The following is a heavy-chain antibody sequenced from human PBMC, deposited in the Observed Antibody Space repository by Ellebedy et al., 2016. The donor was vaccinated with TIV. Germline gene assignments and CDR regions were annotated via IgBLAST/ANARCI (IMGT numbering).Heavy chain of an antibody. Sequence: GGSLRLSXAASGFTFSSYAMSWVRQAPGKGLEWVSAISGSGGSTYYADSVKGRFTISRDNSKNTLYLQMNSLRAEDTAVYYCARGNQGYDSGDYYYGMDVWGQGTTVTVSS. J-gene: IGHJ6*02. V-gene: IGHV3-23*01. CDR3: ARGNQGYDSGDYYYGMDV. D-gene: IGHD3-16*01. CDR1: GFTFSSYA. CDR2: ISGSGGST.